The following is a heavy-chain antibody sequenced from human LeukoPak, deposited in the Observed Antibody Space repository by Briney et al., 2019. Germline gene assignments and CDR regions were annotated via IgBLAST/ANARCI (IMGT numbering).Heavy chain of an antibody. CDR1: GGSFSGYY. J-gene: IGHJ6*03. CDR2: IYYSGST. CDR3: ARSVEGYCRGGSCYFYSYYMDV. D-gene: IGHD2-15*01. V-gene: IGHV4-59*01. Sequence: PSETLSLTCAVYGGSFSGYYWSWIRQPPGKGLEWIGYIYYSGSTNYNPSLKSRVTISVVTSKNQFSLKLSSVTAADTAVYYCARSVEGYCRGGSCYFYSYYMDVWGKGTTVTVSS.